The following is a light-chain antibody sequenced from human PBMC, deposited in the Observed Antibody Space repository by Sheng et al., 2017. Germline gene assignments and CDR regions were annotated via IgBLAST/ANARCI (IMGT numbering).Light chain of an antibody. CDR1: NIGSKN. CDR2: RDS. J-gene: IGLJ3*02. Sequence: SYELTQPLSVSVALGQTARITCGSNNIGSKNVHWYQQKPGQAPVLVIYRDSNRPSGIPERFSGSNSGNTATLTISRAQAGDEADYYCHVWDSSTAVFGGGTKLTVL. V-gene: IGLV3-9*01. CDR3: HVWDSSTAV.